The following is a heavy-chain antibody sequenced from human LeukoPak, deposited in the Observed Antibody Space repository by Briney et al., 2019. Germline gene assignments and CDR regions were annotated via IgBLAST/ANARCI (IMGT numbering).Heavy chain of an antibody. CDR3: ARVPPFFHLEIFDI. Sequence: ASVKVSCKASGYTFTGYYMHWVRQAPGQWLEWMGWINPNSGGTNYAQKFQGRVTMTRDTSISTAYMELSSLKSDDTAVYYCARVPPFFHLEIFDIWGQGTMVSVSS. CDR1: GYTFTGYY. D-gene: IGHD1-1*01. J-gene: IGHJ3*02. CDR2: INPNSGGT. V-gene: IGHV1-2*02.